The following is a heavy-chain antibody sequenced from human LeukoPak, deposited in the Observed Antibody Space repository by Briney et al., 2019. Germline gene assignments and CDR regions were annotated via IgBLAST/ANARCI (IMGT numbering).Heavy chain of an antibody. J-gene: IGHJ4*02. Sequence: GGSLRLSCAASGFTFSSYAMSWVRQAPGKGLEWVTVISGSAGRTFYADSVKGRFTISRDNAKNTLYLQMNSLRAEDTALYYCAKDLFSGNGCRLDYWGQGTLVTVSS. CDR3: AKDLFSGNGCRLDY. V-gene: IGHV3-23*01. CDR1: GFTFSSYA. CDR2: ISGSAGRT. D-gene: IGHD2-8*01.